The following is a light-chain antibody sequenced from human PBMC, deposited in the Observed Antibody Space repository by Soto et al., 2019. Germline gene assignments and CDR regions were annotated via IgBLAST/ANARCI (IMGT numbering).Light chain of an antibody. CDR1: QSVTSSY. CDR3: HQYGSSPGT. J-gene: IGKJ1*01. CDR2: GAS. Sequence: EIVLTQSPGTLSLSPGERATLSCRASQSVTSSYLAWYQLKPGQAPRLLMYGASSRATGVPDGISGRGSETDFTRTISRLEPEDFAVYYCHQYGSSPGTFGQGTEVEIK. V-gene: IGKV3-20*01.